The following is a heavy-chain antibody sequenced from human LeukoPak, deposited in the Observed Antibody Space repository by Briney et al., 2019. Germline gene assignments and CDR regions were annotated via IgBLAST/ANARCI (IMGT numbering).Heavy chain of an antibody. CDR2: INGDGSAK. J-gene: IGHJ4*02. CDR1: GFTFSSFW. D-gene: IGHD3-22*01. Sequence: GGSLRLSCAASGFTFSSFWMSWVRQAPGKGLERVANINGDGSAKYYIDSVKGRFTISRDNAKNSLYLQMNSLRVEDTAVYYCATSRDSSGVDWGQGNLVTVSS. V-gene: IGHV3-7*01. CDR3: ATSRDSSGVD.